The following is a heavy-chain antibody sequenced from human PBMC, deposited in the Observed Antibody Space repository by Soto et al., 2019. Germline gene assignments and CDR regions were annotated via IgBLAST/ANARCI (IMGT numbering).Heavy chain of an antibody. CDR2: ISSSGSTI. CDR3: ARGTPVRYCSGGSCYSGDY. D-gene: IGHD2-15*01. CDR1: GFTFSSYE. Sequence: EVQLVESGGGLVQPGGSLRLSCAASGFTFSSYEMNWVRQAPGKGLEWVSYISSSGSTIYYADSVKGRFTISRDNAKNSLYLQMNSLRAEDTAVYYCARGTPVRYCSGGSCYSGDYWGRGTLVTVSS. J-gene: IGHJ4*02. V-gene: IGHV3-48*03.